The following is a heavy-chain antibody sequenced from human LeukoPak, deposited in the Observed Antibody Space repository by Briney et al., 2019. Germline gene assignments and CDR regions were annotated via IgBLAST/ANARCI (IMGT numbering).Heavy chain of an antibody. J-gene: IGHJ4*02. D-gene: IGHD3-9*01. CDR3: ARSRSGLRYFDWLEAFDY. CDR1: GSSISSGEYY. CDR2: INHSGST. V-gene: IGHV4-39*07. Sequence: SETLSLTCTVSGSSISSGEYYWSWIRQPPGKGLEWIGEINHSGSTNYNPSLKSRVTISVDTSKNQFSLKLSSVTAADTAVYYCARSRSGLRYFDWLEAFDYWGQGTLVTVSS.